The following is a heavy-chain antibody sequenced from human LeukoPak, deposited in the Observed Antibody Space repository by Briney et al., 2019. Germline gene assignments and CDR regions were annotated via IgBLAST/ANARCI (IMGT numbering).Heavy chain of an antibody. V-gene: IGHV4-59*12. J-gene: IGHJ4*02. CDR2: IYYSGST. CDR3: ARGHTYDSSGYYYFDY. D-gene: IGHD3-22*01. Sequence: PSETLSLTCTVSGGSISSSYWSWIRQPPGKGLEWIGYIYYSGSTYYNPSLKSRVTISVDTSKNQFSLKLSSVTAADTAVYYCARGHTYDSSGYYYFDYWGQGTLVTVSS. CDR1: GGSISSSY.